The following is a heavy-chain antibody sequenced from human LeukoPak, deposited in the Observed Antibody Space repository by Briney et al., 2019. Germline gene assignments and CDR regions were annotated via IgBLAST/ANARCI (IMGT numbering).Heavy chain of an antibody. CDR1: GGSISSSNYY. J-gene: IGHJ4*02. V-gene: IGHV4-39*07. CDR2: IYYSGST. D-gene: IGHD1-1*01. CDR3: ASIATKGDYFHS. Sequence: SETLSLTCTVSGGSISSSNYYWGWIRQPPGKGLEWIGSIYYSGSTYYNPSLKSRVTISVDTSKNQFSLKLSSVTAADTAVYYCASIATKGDYFHSWGQGTLVTVSS.